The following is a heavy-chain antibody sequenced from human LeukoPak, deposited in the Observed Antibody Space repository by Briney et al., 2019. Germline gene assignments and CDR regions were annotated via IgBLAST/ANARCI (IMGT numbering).Heavy chain of an antibody. J-gene: IGHJ4*02. CDR1: GFTFSSYA. CDR2: ISGSGGNT. Sequence: GGSLRLSCAASGFTFSSYAMSWVRQAPGKGLEWVSAISGSGGNTYYADSVKGRFTISRDNSKNTLYLQMNSLRAEDTAVYYCAKSPSIQYAYYFDYWGQGTLVTVSS. D-gene: IGHD5-24*01. CDR3: AKSPSIQYAYYFDY. V-gene: IGHV3-23*01.